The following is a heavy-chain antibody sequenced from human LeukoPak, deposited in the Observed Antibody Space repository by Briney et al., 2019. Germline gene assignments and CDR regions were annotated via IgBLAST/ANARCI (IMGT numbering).Heavy chain of an antibody. Sequence: SVKVSCKASGGTFSSYAISWVRQAPGQGLEWMGGIIPIFGTANYAQKFQGRVTITADESTSTAYMELSSLRSEDTAVYYCARDPRRSGWRFEYYYYGMDVWGQGTTVTVSS. CDR3: ARDPRRSGWRFEYYYYGMDV. CDR1: GGTFSSYA. D-gene: IGHD6-19*01. V-gene: IGHV1-69*13. J-gene: IGHJ6*02. CDR2: IIPIFGTA.